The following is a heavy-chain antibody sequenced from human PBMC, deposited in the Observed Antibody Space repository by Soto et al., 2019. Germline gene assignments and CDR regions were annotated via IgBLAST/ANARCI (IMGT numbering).Heavy chain of an antibody. J-gene: IGHJ6*02. D-gene: IGHD5-18*01. CDR2: VSYSGST. CDR1: GGSISSSF. CDR3: ARGHRAMEYYYYYGMDV. V-gene: IGHV4-59*01. Sequence: SETLSLTCSVSGGSISSSFWSWIRQPPGKELEWIGYVSYSGSTTYNPSLKSRITLSVDTSKNQFSLRVSSVTAADTAVYYCARGHRAMEYYYYYGMDVWGQGTPVTVYS.